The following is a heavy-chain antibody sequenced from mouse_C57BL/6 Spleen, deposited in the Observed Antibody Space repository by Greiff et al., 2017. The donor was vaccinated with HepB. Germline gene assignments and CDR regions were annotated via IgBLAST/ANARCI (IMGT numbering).Heavy chain of an antibody. Sequence: VKLLESGAELVKPGASVKISCKASGYAFSSYWMNWVKQRPGKGLEWIGQIYPGDGDTNYNGKFKGKATLTADKSSSTAYMQLSSLTSEDSAVYFCARSTHSNSFAYWGQGTLVTVSA. CDR3: ARSTHSNSFAY. CDR2: IYPGDGDT. V-gene: IGHV1-80*01. D-gene: IGHD2-5*01. CDR1: GYAFSSYW. J-gene: IGHJ3*01.